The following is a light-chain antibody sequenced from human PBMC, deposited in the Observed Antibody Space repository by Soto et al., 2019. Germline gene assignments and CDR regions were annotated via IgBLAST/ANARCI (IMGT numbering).Light chain of an antibody. Sequence: QLVLTQPPSVSGAPGQRVTISCTATSSNIGPGDDVHWYQQLPGTAPKLLIYDNDKRPSGIPDRFSASKSGTSATLGITGLQTGDEADYYCEAWDSSLSAGVFGGGTKVTVL. CDR1: SSNIGPGDD. V-gene: IGLV1-51*01. CDR2: DND. J-gene: IGLJ3*02. CDR3: EAWDSSLSAGV.